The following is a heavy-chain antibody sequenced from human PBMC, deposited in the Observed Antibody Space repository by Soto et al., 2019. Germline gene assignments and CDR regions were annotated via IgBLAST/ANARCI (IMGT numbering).Heavy chain of an antibody. CDR3: ARVRAVTRGELSFPLGPHFDY. V-gene: IGHV4-31*03. Sequence: SETLSLTCTVSGGSISSGGYYWSWIRQHPGKGLEWIGYIYYSGSTYYNPSLKSRVTISVDTSKNQFSLKLSSVTAADTAVYYCARVRAVTRGELSFPLGPHFDYGGRGPLVTVSS. J-gene: IGHJ4*02. CDR1: GGSISSGGYY. CDR2: IYYSGST. D-gene: IGHD3-16*02.